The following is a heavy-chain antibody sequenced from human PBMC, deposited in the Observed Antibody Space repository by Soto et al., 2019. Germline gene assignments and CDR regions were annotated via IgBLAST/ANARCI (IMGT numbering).Heavy chain of an antibody. CDR1: GLNFSDYA. J-gene: IGHJ3*01. CDR3: AKDYLGSSNVFDV. CDR2: VSYDGNTK. Sequence: GGSLRLSCVVSGLNFSDYAIHWVRRAPGKGLQWVATVSYDGNTKNFAESVKGRFFLSRDKYKNTVYLLMNSLRSEDTALYYCAKDYLGSSNVFDVWGRGTVVTVS. V-gene: IGHV3-30*18. D-gene: IGHD2-2*01.